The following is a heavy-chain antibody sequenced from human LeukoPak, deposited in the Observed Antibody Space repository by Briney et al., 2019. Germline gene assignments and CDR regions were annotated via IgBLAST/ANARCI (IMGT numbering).Heavy chain of an antibody. CDR3: ASLPRPTIVVVPAATGGLDY. D-gene: IGHD2-2*01. Sequence: SQTLSLTCTVSGGSISSGGYYWSWIRQPPGKGLEWIGYIYHSGSTYYNPSLKSRVTISVDRSKNQFSLKLSSVTAADTAVYYCASLPRPTIVVVPAATGGLDYWGQGTLVTVSS. V-gene: IGHV4-30-2*01. J-gene: IGHJ4*02. CDR1: GGSISSGGYY. CDR2: IYHSGST.